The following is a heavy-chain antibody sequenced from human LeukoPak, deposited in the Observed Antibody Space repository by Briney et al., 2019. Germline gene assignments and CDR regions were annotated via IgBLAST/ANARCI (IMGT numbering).Heavy chain of an antibody. V-gene: IGHV3-30-3*01. Sequence: GGSLRLSCAASGFTFSSYAMHWVRQAPGKGLEWVAVISYDGSNKYYADSVKGRFTIFRDNSKNTLYLQMNSLRAEDTAVYYCARDVDTAMTFDYWGQGTLVTVSS. CDR1: GFTFSSYA. CDR2: ISYDGSNK. J-gene: IGHJ4*02. CDR3: ARDVDTAMTFDY. D-gene: IGHD5-18*01.